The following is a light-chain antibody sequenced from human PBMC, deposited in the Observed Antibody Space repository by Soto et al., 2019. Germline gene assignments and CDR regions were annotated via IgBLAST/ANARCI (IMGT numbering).Light chain of an antibody. CDR3: QQYNSYST. CDR2: KAS. J-gene: IGKJ1*01. Sequence: EIQMTQSPSTLSASVGDRVTITCRATQSISSWLAWYQQKPGKAPKLLIYKASSLESGVPSRFSGSGSGTEFTLTINSLQPDDFATYYCQQYNSYSTFGQGTKVEIK. CDR1: QSISSW. V-gene: IGKV1-5*03.